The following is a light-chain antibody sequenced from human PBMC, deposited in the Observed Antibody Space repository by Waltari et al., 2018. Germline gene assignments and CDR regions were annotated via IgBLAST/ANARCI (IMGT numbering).Light chain of an antibody. J-gene: IGKJ1*01. CDR1: QSSSRY. CDR2: DAS. Sequence: EIMLTQSPGTLSLSPGERATLPCRASQSSSRYLAWYQHKPGQAPRLLIYDASSRATGIPDRFSGSGSGTDFSLTISRLEPEDFAVYYCQKYGSLPATFGQGTKVEIK. CDR3: QKYGSLPAT. V-gene: IGKV3-20*01.